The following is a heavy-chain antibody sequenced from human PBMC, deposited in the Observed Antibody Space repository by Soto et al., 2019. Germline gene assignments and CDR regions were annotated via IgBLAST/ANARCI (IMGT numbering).Heavy chain of an antibody. CDR1: GGTFRTES. CDR2: IIPVFCTS. D-gene: IGHD2-21*01. J-gene: IGHJ3*02. Sequence: QVQLVQSGAEVKKPGSSVKVSCKASGGTFRTESINWVRQAPGRGLEWMGGIIPVFCTSDYAQKFQGRVKITADESTTTAYMELRSLRSDDTAVYYCARGHEFGGNSDAFEIWGQGTMVTVSS. CDR3: ARGHEFGGNSDAFEI. V-gene: IGHV1-69*12.